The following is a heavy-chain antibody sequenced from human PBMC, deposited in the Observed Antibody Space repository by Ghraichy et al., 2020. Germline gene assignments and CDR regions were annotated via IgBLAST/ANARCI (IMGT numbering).Heavy chain of an antibody. CDR3: AIGSLGATKGYFDY. CDR1: GFTFSSYS. V-gene: IGHV3-48*01. J-gene: IGHJ4*02. D-gene: IGHD1-26*01. Sequence: AGSLRLSCAASGFTFSSYSMNWVRQAPGKGLEWVSYISSSSSTIYYADSVKGRFTISRDNAKNSLYLQMNSLRAEDTAVYYCAIGSLGATKGYFDYWGQGTLVTVSS. CDR2: ISSSSSTI.